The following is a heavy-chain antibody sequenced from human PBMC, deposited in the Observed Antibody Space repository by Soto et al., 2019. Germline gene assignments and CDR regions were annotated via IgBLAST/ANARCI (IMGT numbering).Heavy chain of an antibody. V-gene: IGHV1-3*01. CDR3: ARDPLWGTAMVLWYFDL. D-gene: IGHD5-18*01. Sequence: ASVKVSCKASGYTFTSYAMHWVRQAPGQRLEWMGWINAGNGNTKYSQKFQGRVTITRDTSASTAYMELNSLRAEDTAVYYCARDPLWGTAMVLWYFDLWGRGTLVTVSS. CDR1: GYTFTSYA. J-gene: IGHJ2*01. CDR2: INAGNGNT.